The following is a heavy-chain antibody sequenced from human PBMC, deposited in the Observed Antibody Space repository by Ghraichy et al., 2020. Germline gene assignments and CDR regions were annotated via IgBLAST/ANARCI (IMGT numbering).Heavy chain of an antibody. Sequence: SETLSLTCTVSGGSISSYYWSWIRQPPGKGLEWIGYIYYSGSTNYNPSLKSRVTISVDTSKNQFSLKLSSVTAADTAVYYCARTNLMELEQFYDILTGVWFDPWGQGTLVTVSS. CDR2: IYYSGST. D-gene: IGHD3-9*01. CDR3: ARTNLMELEQFYDILTGVWFDP. CDR1: GGSISSYY. V-gene: IGHV4-59*01. J-gene: IGHJ5*02.